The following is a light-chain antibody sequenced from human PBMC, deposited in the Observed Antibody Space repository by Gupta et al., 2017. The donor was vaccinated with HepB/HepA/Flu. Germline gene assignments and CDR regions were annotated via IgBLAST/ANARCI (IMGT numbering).Light chain of an antibody. CDR3: QSADSSGTLGVV. CDR2: KDS. J-gene: IGLJ2*01. CDR1: ALPKQY. Sequence: SYALTQPPSVSVSPGQTARITCSGDALPKQYAYWYQQKPGQAPVLVIYKDSERPAGIPGRFSGSSSGTTVTLTISGVQAEDEADYYCQSADSSGTLGVVFGGGTKLTVL. V-gene: IGLV3-25*03.